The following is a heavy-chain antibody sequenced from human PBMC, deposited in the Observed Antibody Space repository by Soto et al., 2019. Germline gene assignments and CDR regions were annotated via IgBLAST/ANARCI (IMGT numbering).Heavy chain of an antibody. J-gene: IGHJ4*02. CDR1: GYTFTSYG. Sequence: QVQLVQSGAEVKKPGASVKVSCKASGYTFTSYGISWVREAPGQGLEWMGWISAYNANTNYAQKLQGRVTMTTDTSTSTAYMELRSLRSDDTAVYYCARDSSAPYSSSWYYFDYWGQGTLVTVSS. CDR2: ISAYNANT. D-gene: IGHD6-13*01. CDR3: ARDSSAPYSSSWYYFDY. V-gene: IGHV1-18*01.